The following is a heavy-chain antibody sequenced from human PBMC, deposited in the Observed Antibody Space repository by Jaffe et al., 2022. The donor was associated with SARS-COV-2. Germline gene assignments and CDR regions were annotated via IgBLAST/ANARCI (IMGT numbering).Heavy chain of an antibody. D-gene: IGHD6-13*01. Sequence: QVRFVQSGAEVKEPGAPVKLSCRTSGYTFTAYTLHWVRQAPGQGLEWMGWINAGNGNTKYSQKFQGRLIITRDTSASTAYMELSGLKSEDTAVYYCASFGYGAAAGPLDFWGQGTLVIVSS. CDR3: ASFGYGAAAGPLDF. V-gene: IGHV1-3*01. CDR1: GYTFTAYT. CDR2: INAGNGNT. J-gene: IGHJ4*02.